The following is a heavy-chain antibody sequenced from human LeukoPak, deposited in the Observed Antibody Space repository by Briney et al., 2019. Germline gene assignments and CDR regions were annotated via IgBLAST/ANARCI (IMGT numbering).Heavy chain of an antibody. CDR3: AKAGDSSGWFNDY. V-gene: IGHV3-30*18. J-gene: IGHJ4*02. Sequence: PGRSLRLSCVASGFTFINYGMNWVRQAPGKGLEWVAIISNDGRNEHYAETAKGRFTISRDNSKNTLYLQMNSLRAEDTAVYYCAKAGDSSGWFNDYWGQGTLVTVSS. CDR2: ISNDGRNE. D-gene: IGHD6-19*01. CDR1: GFTFINYG.